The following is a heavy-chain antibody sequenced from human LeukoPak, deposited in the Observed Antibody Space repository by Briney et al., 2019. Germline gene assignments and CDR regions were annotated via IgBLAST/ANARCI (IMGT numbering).Heavy chain of an antibody. CDR3: AKDAAHDSSGYCGY. V-gene: IGHV3-30*18. J-gene: IGHJ4*02. Sequence: GRSLRLSCAASGFTFSSYGMHWVRQAPGKGLEWVAVISYDGSNKYYADSVKGRFTISRDNSKNTLYLQMNSLRAEDTAVYYCAKDAAHDSSGYCGYWGQGTLVTVSS. D-gene: IGHD3-22*01. CDR1: GFTFSSYG. CDR2: ISYDGSNK.